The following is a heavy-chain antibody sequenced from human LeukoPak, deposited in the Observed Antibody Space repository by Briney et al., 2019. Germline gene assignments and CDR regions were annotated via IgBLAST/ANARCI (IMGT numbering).Heavy chain of an antibody. V-gene: IGHV3-74*01. CDR1: GFTFSKYW. CDR3: ARDGSLPDY. Sequence: GGXLRLSCAASGFTFSKYWMHWVRQGPGKGLVWVSRINSDRCTSYADSVKGRFTISRDNAKNTLYLQMNSLRAEDTAVYYCARDGSLPDYWGQGTLVTVSS. CDR2: INSDRCT. J-gene: IGHJ4*02.